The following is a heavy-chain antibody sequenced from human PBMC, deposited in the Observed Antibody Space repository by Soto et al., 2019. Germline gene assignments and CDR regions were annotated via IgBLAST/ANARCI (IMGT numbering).Heavy chain of an antibody. CDR3: AHAGDWGSFIGY. D-gene: IGHD7-27*01. Sequence: QITLKESGPTLVKPTQTLTLTCTFSGFSLSTSGVGVGWIRQPPGKALEWLALIYWDDDKRYSPSLKSRLTLTKDTSKNQVVLTMTNMDPVDTATYYCAHAGDWGSFIGYWGQGTLVTVSS. J-gene: IGHJ4*02. V-gene: IGHV2-5*02. CDR2: IYWDDDK. CDR1: GFSLSTSGVG.